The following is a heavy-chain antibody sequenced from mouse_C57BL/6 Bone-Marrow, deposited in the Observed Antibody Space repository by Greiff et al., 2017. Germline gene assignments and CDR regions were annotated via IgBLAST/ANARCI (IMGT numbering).Heavy chain of an antibody. J-gene: IGHJ4*01. Sequence: EVKLVESGGGLVQPGGSLKLSCAASGFTFSSYAMSWVRQTPEKRLEWVAAISDGGSYTYYPDNVKGRFTISRDNAKNNLYLQMSHLKSEDTAMYYCAREILLYAMDYWGQGTSVTVSA. CDR3: AREILLYAMDY. CDR2: ISDGGSYT. V-gene: IGHV5-4*01. CDR1: GFTFSSYA. D-gene: IGHD1-1*01.